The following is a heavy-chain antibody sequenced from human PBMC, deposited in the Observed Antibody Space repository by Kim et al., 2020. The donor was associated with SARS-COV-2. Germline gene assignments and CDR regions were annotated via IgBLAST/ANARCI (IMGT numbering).Heavy chain of an antibody. CDR3: ARGWLWAFDY. Sequence: ASVKVSCKASGYTFSYYALHWMRQAPGQRLEWMGRINAGNGNIKYSEKFQDRLTITGDTSTSTAYMELTSLKSHDTAVYFCARGWLWAFDYWGQGTLVTVAS. D-gene: IGHD5-18*01. CDR2: INAGNGNI. J-gene: IGHJ4*02. V-gene: IGHV1-3*01. CDR1: GYTFSYYA.